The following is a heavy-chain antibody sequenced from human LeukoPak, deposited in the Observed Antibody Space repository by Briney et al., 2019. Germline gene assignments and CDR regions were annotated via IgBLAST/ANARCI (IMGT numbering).Heavy chain of an antibody. Sequence: PSETLSLTCAVYGGSFSGYYWSWIRQPPGKGLEWIGEINHSGSTNYNPSLKSRVTISVDTSKNQFSLKLSSVTAADTAVYYCARDRGILIFGVAIPQAYYMDVWGKGTTVTVSS. D-gene: IGHD3-3*01. CDR3: ARDRGILIFGVAIPQAYYMDV. CDR1: GGSFSGYY. CDR2: INHSGST. J-gene: IGHJ6*03. V-gene: IGHV4-34*01.